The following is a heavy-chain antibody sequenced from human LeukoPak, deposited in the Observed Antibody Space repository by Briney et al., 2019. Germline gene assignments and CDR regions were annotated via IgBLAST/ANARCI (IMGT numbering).Heavy chain of an antibody. J-gene: IGHJ4*02. Sequence: PGGSLRLSCAASGFTFSNYWMSWVRQAPGKGLEWVANIKFDGSEKFYVDSVKGRFTISRDNAKNSLYLQMNSLRAEDTAVYYCAREEVIPADISVGGLTKTFDYWGQGTLVTVSS. CDR2: IKFDGSEK. V-gene: IGHV3-7*01. D-gene: IGHD2-2*01. CDR1: GFTFSNYW. CDR3: AREEVIPADISVGGLTKTFDY.